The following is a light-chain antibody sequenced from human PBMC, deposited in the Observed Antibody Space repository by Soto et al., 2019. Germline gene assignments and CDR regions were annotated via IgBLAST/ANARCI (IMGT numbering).Light chain of an antibody. CDR3: QQYNNSPQT. J-gene: IGKJ1*01. CDR2: GAS. Sequence: EIVMTQSPATLSVSPGERATLSCRASQSVSSNLAWYQQKPGKAPRLLIYGASTRATGIPARFSGSGSGTEFTLTISSLQSEDFAVYYCQQYNNSPQTFGQGTKVEIK. CDR1: QSVSSN. V-gene: IGKV3-15*01.